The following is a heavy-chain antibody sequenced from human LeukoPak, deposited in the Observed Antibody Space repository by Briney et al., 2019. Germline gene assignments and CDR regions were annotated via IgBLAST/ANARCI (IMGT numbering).Heavy chain of an antibody. CDR2: IYTSGSH. D-gene: IGHD5-18*01. CDR3: ARNQYSYGYDY. Sequence: SETLSLTCTVSGGSISTYYWSWIRQPAGKGLEWIGRIYTSGSHNYNPSLKSRVTMSVDTSKNQFSLKLSSVTAADTAVYYCARNQYSYGYDYWGQGTLVTVSS. CDR1: GGSISTYY. V-gene: IGHV4-4*07. J-gene: IGHJ4*02.